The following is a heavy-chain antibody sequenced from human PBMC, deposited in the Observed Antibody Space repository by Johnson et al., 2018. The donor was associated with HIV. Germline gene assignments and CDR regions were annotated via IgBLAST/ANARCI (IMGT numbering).Heavy chain of an antibody. D-gene: IGHD3-3*01. J-gene: IGHJ3*02. Sequence: VQLVESGGGLVQPGRSLRLSCAASGFIFDDYAMHWVRQAPGKGLEWVSGIRWNSETTVYAASVKGRFTIPRDNAKNSLYLQMNSLRPEDTAFYYCVKGSNFGGTPDAFSMWGQGTMVTVSS. CDR2: IRWNSETT. V-gene: IGHV3-9*01. CDR3: VKGSNFGGTPDAFSM. CDR1: GFIFDDYA.